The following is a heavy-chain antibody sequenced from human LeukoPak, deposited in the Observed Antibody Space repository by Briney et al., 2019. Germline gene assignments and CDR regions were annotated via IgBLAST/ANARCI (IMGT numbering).Heavy chain of an antibody. J-gene: IGHJ4*02. D-gene: IGHD1-26*01. CDR3: ARLGSWDEQFFDY. Sequence: GGSLRLSCAASGFTFSNYYMYWVRQAPGKGLEWVSPISTSSAYIYYADSVKGRFTISRDNAKNSLYLQMNSLRAEDTAVYYCARLGSWDEQFFDYWGQGTLVTVSS. CDR2: ISTSSAYI. V-gene: IGHV3-21*01. CDR1: GFTFSNYY.